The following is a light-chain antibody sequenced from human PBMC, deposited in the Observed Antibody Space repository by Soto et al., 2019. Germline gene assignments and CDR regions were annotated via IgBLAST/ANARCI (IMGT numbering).Light chain of an antibody. V-gene: IGLV2-14*03. CDR3: GSYTASSTQV. CDR2: DVS. Sequence: QSVLTQAASVSGSPGQSITISCTGTSSDVGDYASVSWYQQHPGKAPKLMIYDVSNRPSGVSDRFSGSKSGNTASLTISGLQAEDEADHYCGSYTASSTQVFGTGTKVTVL. CDR1: SSDVGDYAS. J-gene: IGLJ1*01.